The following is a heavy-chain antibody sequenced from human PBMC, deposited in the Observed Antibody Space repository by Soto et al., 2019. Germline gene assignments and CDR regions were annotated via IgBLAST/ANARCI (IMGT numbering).Heavy chain of an antibody. CDR1: GFTFSSYG. Sequence: AGGSLRLSCAASGFTFSSYGMHWVRQAPGKGLEWVAVISYDGSNKYYADSVKGRFTISRDNSKNTLYLQMNSLRAEDTAVYYCAKEAGEELRYFDWLPFDYWGQGTLVTVSS. CDR2: ISYDGSNK. D-gene: IGHD3-9*01. CDR3: AKEAGEELRYFDWLPFDY. J-gene: IGHJ4*02. V-gene: IGHV3-30*18.